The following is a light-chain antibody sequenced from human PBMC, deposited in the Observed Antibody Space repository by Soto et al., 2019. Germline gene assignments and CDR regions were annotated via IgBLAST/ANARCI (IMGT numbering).Light chain of an antibody. CDR3: QQSYITGT. Sequence: EIVMTQSPATLSVSPGERATLSCRASQSVSSNLAWYQKKPGQAPRLLMYGASTRATGIPARFSGSGSGTDFTLTISSLQPEDFATYYCQQSYITGTFGQGTKVDIK. CDR2: GAS. CDR1: QSVSSN. J-gene: IGKJ1*01. V-gene: IGKV3-15*01.